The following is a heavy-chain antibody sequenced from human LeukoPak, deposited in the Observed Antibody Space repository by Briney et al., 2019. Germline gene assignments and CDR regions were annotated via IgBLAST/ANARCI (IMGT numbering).Heavy chain of an antibody. CDR1: GFTFSSYA. J-gene: IGHJ4*02. V-gene: IGHV3-23*01. Sequence: GGSLRLSCAASGFTFSSYAVSWVRQAPGKGLEWVSSIHGSGYNTYYADSVKGRFTISKDNSKNTVYLQMSSLRVDDTAVYYCAKTRPLDSSSWSHGDYWGQGTLVTASS. CDR3: AKTRPLDSSSWSHGDY. D-gene: IGHD6-13*01. CDR2: IHGSGYNT.